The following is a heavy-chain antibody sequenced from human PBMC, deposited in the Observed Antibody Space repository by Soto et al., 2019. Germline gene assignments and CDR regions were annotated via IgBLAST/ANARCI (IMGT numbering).Heavy chain of an antibody. CDR1: GYTFTSYG. CDR2: ISAYNGNT. D-gene: IGHD6-13*01. CDR3: ARVGSYSSSWSRIEYYYYYGMDV. J-gene: IGHJ6*02. Sequence: ASVKVSCKASGYTFTSYGISWVRQAPGQGLEWMGWISAYNGNTNYAQKLQGRVTMTTDTSTSTAYMELRSLRSDDTAVYYCARVGSYSSSWSRIEYYYYYGMDVWGQGTTVTAP. V-gene: IGHV1-18*01.